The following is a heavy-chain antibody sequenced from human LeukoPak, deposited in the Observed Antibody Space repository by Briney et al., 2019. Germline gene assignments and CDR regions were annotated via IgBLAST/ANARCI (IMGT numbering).Heavy chain of an antibody. V-gene: IGHV3-23*01. CDR2: ISGSGGST. Sequence: GGSLRLSCAASGFTFSSYAMSWVRQAPGKGLEWVSAISGSGGSTYYADSVKGRFTISRDNSKNTLYLQMNSLRAEDTAVYYCARTQWLVWAFDIWSQGTMVTVSS. CDR1: GFTFSSYA. D-gene: IGHD6-19*01. CDR3: ARTQWLVWAFDI. J-gene: IGHJ3*02.